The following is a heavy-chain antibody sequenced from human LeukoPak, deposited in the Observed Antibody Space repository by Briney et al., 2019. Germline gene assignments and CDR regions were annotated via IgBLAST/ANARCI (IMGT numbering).Heavy chain of an antibody. V-gene: IGHV3-21*01. J-gene: IGHJ4*02. CDR2: ISSSSSYT. D-gene: IGHD3-10*01. CDR3: ARDTVLTMVRGVIYFDY. Sequence: GGSLRLSCAASGFTFSSYSMNWVRQAPGKGLEWVSSISSSSSYTYYADSVKGRFTISRDNAKNSLYLQMNSLRAEDTAVYYCARDTVLTMVRGVIYFDYWGQGTLVTVSS. CDR1: GFTFSSYS.